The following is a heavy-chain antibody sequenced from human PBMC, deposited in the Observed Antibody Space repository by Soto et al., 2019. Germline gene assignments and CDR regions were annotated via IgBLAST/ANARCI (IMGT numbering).Heavy chain of an antibody. CDR3: ARSRESYNVNDVGY. CDR1: GGSISINY. CDR2: VYNSGSA. J-gene: IGHJ4*02. D-gene: IGHD1-1*01. Sequence: SETLFLTCTASGGSISINYWTWIRQPPGKGLEWIGSVYNSGSANYNPSLKSRVTISVDTAKNQLSLRLSSVTATDTSDYECARSRESYNVNDVGYWGQGTLGTVAS. V-gene: IGHV4-59*01.